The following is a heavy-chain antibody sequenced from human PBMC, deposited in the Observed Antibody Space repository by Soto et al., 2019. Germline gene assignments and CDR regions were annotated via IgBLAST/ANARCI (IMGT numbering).Heavy chain of an antibody. D-gene: IGHD3-9*01. CDR1: GFMFTNYG. CDR2: VSKDGSKK. V-gene: IGHV3-30*18. CDR3: ANPSGYYFGLGSHDEASDM. Sequence: GGSLRLSCAASGFMFTNYGMHWVRQAPCKGLEWVAVVSKDGSKKYYADSVKGRFTISRDNSKKTLYLQMNSLRAEDTAVYYCANPSGYYFGLGSHDEASDMWGQGTVVTVSS. J-gene: IGHJ3*02.